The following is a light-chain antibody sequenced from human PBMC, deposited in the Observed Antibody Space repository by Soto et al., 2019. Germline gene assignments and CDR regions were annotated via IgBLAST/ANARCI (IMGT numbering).Light chain of an antibody. CDR3: QQYGSSQT. Sequence: LAQPPAFLSVSLGKRATLYCRARQSVSSSYLAWYQPKPGHAPRLLIYGASSRATGIPDRFSGSGSGTDFTLTSIKMEPVDFAVYYCQQYGSSQTFGQGTKVDI. V-gene: IGKV3-20*01. J-gene: IGKJ1*01. CDR2: GAS. CDR1: QSVSSSY.